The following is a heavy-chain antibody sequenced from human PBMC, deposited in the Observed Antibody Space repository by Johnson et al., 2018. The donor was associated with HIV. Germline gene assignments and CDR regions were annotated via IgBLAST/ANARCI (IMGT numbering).Heavy chain of an antibody. V-gene: IGHV3-33*08. J-gene: IGHJ3*02. Sequence: QMLLVESGGGVVQPGRSLRLSCAASGFTFSSYAMHWVRQAPGKGLEWVAVIWFDGTKKYYSDSVRGRFTVSRDNSKSTLYLQMNILTAEDTAVYYCARAPEVRGIDAFDIWGQGTMVTVS. CDR3: ARAPEVRGIDAFDI. CDR2: IWFDGTKK. D-gene: IGHD3-10*01. CDR1: GFTFSSYA.